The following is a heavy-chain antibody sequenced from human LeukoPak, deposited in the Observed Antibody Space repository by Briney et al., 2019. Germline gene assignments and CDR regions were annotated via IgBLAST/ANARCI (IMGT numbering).Heavy chain of an antibody. Sequence: GGSLRLSCAPSGFSAITNFMNWVRQAPGRGLEWVSVMYSGGTTSYADSVKGRFTISRDNSKNTVSLQMNSLRIDDTAVYYCAREGYSSGSRTGIDYWGQGTLVTVSS. CDR1: GFSAITNF. V-gene: IGHV3-53*05. CDR2: MYSGGTT. CDR3: AREGYSSGSRTGIDY. J-gene: IGHJ4*02. D-gene: IGHD5-18*01.